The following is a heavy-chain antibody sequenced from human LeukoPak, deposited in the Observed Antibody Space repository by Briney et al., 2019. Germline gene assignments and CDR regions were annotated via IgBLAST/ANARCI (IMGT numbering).Heavy chain of an antibody. CDR3: ARHVGGGSYSDYMDV. V-gene: IGHV4-39*01. CDR2: IYYSGST. J-gene: IGHJ6*03. Sequence: SETLSLTCSVSGGSISSNSHYWGWIRQPPGKGLEWIGSIYYSGSTYYNPSLKSRVTISVDTSKNQFSLKLSSVTAADTAVYYCARHVGGGSYSDYMDVWGKGTTVTVSS. CDR1: GGSISSNSHY. D-gene: IGHD3-16*01.